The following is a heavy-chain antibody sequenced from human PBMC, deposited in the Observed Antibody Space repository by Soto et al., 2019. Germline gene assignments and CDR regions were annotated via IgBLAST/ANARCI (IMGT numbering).Heavy chain of an antibody. D-gene: IGHD3-3*01. CDR2: ISGSGGST. CDR3: AKMTYYDFWSGYPHNNWFDP. Sequence: GESLKISCAASGFTFSSYAMSWVRQAPGKGLEWVSAISGSGGSTYYADSVKGRFTISRDNSKNTLYLQMNSLRAEDTAVYYCAKMTYYDFWSGYPHNNWFDPWGQGTLVTVSS. V-gene: IGHV3-23*01. CDR1: GFTFSSYA. J-gene: IGHJ5*02.